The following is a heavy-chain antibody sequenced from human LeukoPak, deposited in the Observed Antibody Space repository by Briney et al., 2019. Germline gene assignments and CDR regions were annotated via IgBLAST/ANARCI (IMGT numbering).Heavy chain of an antibody. Sequence: SETLSLTCTVSGGSISTLHWSWIRQRPGEGLEWIGYIYASGTSFYNPSLTSRVTISVDTSQNQFSLKLTPVNDADPAVYYCARIERSSYSLGFDYWGQGTLVTVSS. CDR3: ARIERSSYSLGFDY. V-gene: IGHV4-59*06. D-gene: IGHD6-6*01. CDR2: IYASGTS. CDR1: GGSISTLH. J-gene: IGHJ4*02.